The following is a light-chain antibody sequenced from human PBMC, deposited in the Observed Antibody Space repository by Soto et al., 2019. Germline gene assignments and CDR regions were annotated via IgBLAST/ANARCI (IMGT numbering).Light chain of an antibody. CDR3: QQRSNWPPT. CDR1: QSVSSY. CDR2: DAS. J-gene: IGKJ1*01. V-gene: IGKV3-11*01. Sequence: EIVLTQSPATLPLSQGERATLSCRASQSVSSYLAWYQQKPGQAPRLLIYDASNRATGIPARFSGSGSGTDFTLTISSLEPEDFAVYYCQQRSNWPPTFGQGTKVDIK.